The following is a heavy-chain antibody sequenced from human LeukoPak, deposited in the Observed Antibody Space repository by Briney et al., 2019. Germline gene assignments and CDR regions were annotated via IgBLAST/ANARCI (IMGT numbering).Heavy chain of an antibody. V-gene: IGHV4-59*01. D-gene: IGHD3-10*01. J-gene: IGHJ4*02. CDR1: GGSISSYY. CDR2: IYYSGST. CDR3: ARSGRGNSAGFDC. Sequence: NSSETLSLTCTVSGGSISSYYWSWIRQPPGKGLEWIGYIYYSGSTNYNPSLKSRGTISVDTSNNQFSLKLTSVTAADTAVYYCARSGRGNSAGFDCWGQGTLVTVSS.